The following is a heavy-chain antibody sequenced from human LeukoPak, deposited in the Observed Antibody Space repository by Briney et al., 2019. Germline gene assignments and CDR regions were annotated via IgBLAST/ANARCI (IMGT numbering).Heavy chain of an antibody. J-gene: IGHJ4*02. CDR2: ISPGGGPE. D-gene: IGHD5-12*01. V-gene: IGHV3-23*01. Sequence: PGGSLRLSCEASGFTFSRHWMSWVRQAPGKGLDWVSGISPGGGPEYYADSVKGRFTISRDDSKNTMHLQINNLRAEDTAVYYCPKDGAWLRFDDWGQGILVTVSS. CDR1: GFTFSRHW. CDR3: PKDGAWLRFDD.